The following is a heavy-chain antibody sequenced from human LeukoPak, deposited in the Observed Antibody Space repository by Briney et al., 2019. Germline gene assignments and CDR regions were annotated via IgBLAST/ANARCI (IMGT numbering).Heavy chain of an antibody. V-gene: IGHV5-51*01. Sequence: PGESLKISCKGSGYIFSNYWIAWVRQMPGKGLEWMGIIYPSDSDTRYSPSFQGQVTISADKSISTAYLQWSSLKASDTAMYYCARRGTGSSSWLLFDYWGQGTLVTVSS. J-gene: IGHJ4*02. CDR3: ARRGTGSSSWLLFDY. D-gene: IGHD6-13*01. CDR1: GYIFSNYW. CDR2: IYPSDSDT.